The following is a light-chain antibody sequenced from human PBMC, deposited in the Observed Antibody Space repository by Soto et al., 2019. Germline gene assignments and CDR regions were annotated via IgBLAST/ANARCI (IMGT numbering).Light chain of an antibody. V-gene: IGKV3-20*01. CDR2: GAS. Sequence: EIVLTQSPATLSLSPGERATLSCRASQNVANYLDWYQQKRGQAPRLLIHGASNRATGIPDRFSGSGSGTDFTLTISRLEPEDFAVYYCQQYDYSPQTFGQGTKVDIK. CDR1: QNVANY. J-gene: IGKJ1*01. CDR3: QQYDYSPQT.